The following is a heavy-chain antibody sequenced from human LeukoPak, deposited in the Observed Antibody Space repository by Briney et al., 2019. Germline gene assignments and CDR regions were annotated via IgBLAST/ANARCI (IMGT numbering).Heavy chain of an antibody. D-gene: IGHD6-25*01. Sequence: GGSLRLSRAASGFKFYSYAMHWVRQAPGKALEWVASISFDGSEKYYRDSVKGRFTISRDNSKNTVSRQMHSLRPEDTSVYYCARSPGPAAFAFDYWGQEPWSPSPQ. J-gene: IGHJ4*01. CDR3: ARSPGPAAFAFDY. V-gene: IGHV3-30*04. CDR1: GFKFYSYA. CDR2: ISFDGSEK.